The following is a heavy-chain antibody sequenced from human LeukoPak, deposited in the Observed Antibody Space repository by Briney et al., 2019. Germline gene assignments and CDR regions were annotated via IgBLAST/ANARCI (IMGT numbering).Heavy chain of an antibody. J-gene: IGHJ4*02. V-gene: IGHV1-18*01. CDR2: ISAYNGNT. D-gene: IGHD1-26*01. CDR1: GYTFTSYG. CDR3: ARDLRTSGSQLFDY. Sequence: ASVKVSCKASGYTFTSYGISWVRQAPGQGLEWMGWISAYNGNTNYAQKLQGRVTMTTDTSTSTAYMELRSLRSDDTAVYYCARDLRTSGSQLFDYWGQGTLVTVSS.